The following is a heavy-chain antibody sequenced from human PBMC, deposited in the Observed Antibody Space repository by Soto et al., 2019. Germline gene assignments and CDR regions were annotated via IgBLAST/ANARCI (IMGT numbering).Heavy chain of an antibody. D-gene: IGHD6-13*01. J-gene: IGHJ4*01. CDR1: GVPIIANH. CDR3: ARFGAAAAHDDN. CDR2: VHFSGST. Sequence: SETLSLTCDVSGVPIIANHWSRLRQAPGKGLEWVGYVHFSGSTTYNPSLEPRLNISFDMSKSQVYLQLTSVTAADTAVYYCARFGAAAAHDDNWGRGVLVTVS. V-gene: IGHV4-59*01.